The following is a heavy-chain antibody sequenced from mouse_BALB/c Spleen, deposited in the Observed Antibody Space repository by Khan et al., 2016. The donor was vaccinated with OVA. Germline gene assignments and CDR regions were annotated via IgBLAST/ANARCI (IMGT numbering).Heavy chain of an antibody. J-gene: IGHJ4*01. V-gene: IGHV3-8*02. CDR1: GDSITSGF. Sequence: EVKLLESGPSLVKPSQTLSLSCSVTGDSITSGFWNWIRKFPGNKFEYLGYITYSGNIYYNPSLKSRISITRDTSKSQYYLQLKSVTTEDTATYYCARSYGSWAMDYWGQGTSVTVSS. D-gene: IGHD1-1*01. CDR2: ITYSGNI. CDR3: ARSYGSWAMDY.